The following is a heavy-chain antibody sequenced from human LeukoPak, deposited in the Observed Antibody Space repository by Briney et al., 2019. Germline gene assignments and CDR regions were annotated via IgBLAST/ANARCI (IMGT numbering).Heavy chain of an antibody. CDR1: GFTFSSYA. J-gene: IGHJ4*02. V-gene: IGHV3-30*04. CDR2: ISYDGSNQ. D-gene: IGHD3-10*01. CDR3: ARDYGSRLTKGYYLDY. Sequence: PGGSLRLSCAASGFTFSSYAIHWVRQAPGKGLEWLGIISYDGSNQDYADSVKGRFTISRDNSKNTLYLQMNSLRGEDTAVYCCARDYGSRLTKGYYLDYWGQGTLVTVSS.